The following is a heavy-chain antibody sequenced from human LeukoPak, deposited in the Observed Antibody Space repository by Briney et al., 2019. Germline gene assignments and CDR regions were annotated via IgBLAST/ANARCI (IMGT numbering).Heavy chain of an antibody. CDR3: ARDPPDYYDNLGGFDY. Sequence: PSETLSLTCTVSGGSISSSSYCWGWIRQPPGKGLEWIGSIYYSGSTYYNPSLKSRVTISADTSKNQFSLKLSSVTAADTAVYYCARDPPDYYDNLGGFDYWGQGTLVTVSS. CDR2: IYYSGST. D-gene: IGHD3-22*01. J-gene: IGHJ4*02. V-gene: IGHV4-39*07. CDR1: GGSISSSSYC.